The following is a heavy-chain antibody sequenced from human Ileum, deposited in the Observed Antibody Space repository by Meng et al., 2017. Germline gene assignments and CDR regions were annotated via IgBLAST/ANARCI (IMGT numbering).Heavy chain of an antibody. Sequence: ASVKVSCKASGYTFTGYYMHWVRQAPGQGLEWMGRINPNSGGTNYAQKFQGRVTMTRDTSISTAYMELSRLRSDDTAVYYCARALPPDQIAVAGSRLSGMDVWGQGTTVTVSS. CDR1: GYTFTGYY. V-gene: IGHV1-2*06. D-gene: IGHD6-19*01. CDR3: ARALPPDQIAVAGSRLSGMDV. J-gene: IGHJ6*02. CDR2: INPNSGGT.